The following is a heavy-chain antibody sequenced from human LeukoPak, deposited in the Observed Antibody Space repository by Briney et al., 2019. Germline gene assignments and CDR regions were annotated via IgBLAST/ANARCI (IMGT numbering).Heavy chain of an antibody. J-gene: IGHJ2*01. Sequence: SETLSLTCTVSGYSISSGYYWGWIRQPPGKGLEWIGSIYHSGSTYYNPSLKSRVTISVDTSKNQFSLKLSSVTAADTAVYYCXXXXXKQWYSSSDRYFDLWGRGTLVTVSS. CDR3: XXXXXKQWYSSSDRYFDL. D-gene: IGHD6-6*01. CDR1: GYSISSGYY. V-gene: IGHV4-38-2*02. CDR2: IYHSGST.